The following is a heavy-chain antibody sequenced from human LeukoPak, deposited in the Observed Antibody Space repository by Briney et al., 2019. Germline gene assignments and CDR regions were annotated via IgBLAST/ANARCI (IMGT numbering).Heavy chain of an antibody. CDR3: TTADSSGYHGNAFDI. D-gene: IGHD3-22*01. CDR2: IKSKTDGGTT. CDR1: GFSFSNAW. V-gene: IGHV3-15*01. J-gene: IGHJ3*02. Sequence: GGSLRLSCAASGFSFSNAWMSWVRQAPGKGLEWVGRIKSKTDGGTTDYAAPVKGRFTISRDDSKNTLYLQMNSLKTEDTAVYYCTTADSSGYHGNAFDIWGQGTMVTVSS.